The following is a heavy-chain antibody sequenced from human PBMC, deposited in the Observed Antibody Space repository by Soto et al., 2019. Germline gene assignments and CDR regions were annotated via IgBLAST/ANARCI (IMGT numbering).Heavy chain of an antibody. D-gene: IGHD4-17*01. CDR3: ARNGDYVFGYYYYYMDV. CDR2: IYYSGST. Sequence: QLQLQESGPGLVKPSETLSLTCTVSGGSISSSSYYWGWIRQPPGKGLEWIGSIYYSGSTYYNPSLKSRVTISVDTSKNQFSLKLSSVTAADTAVYYCARNGDYVFGYYYYYMDVWGKGTTVTVSS. CDR1: GGSISSSSYY. V-gene: IGHV4-39*01. J-gene: IGHJ6*03.